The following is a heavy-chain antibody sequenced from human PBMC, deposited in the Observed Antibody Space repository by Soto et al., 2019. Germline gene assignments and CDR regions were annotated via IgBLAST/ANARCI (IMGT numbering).Heavy chain of an antibody. V-gene: IGHV3-30*18. J-gene: IGHJ6*02. CDR2: ISYDGSNK. CDR3: AKEQTRAANFYYYYGMDV. Sequence: GGSLRLSCAASGFTFSSYGMHWVRQAPGKGLEWVAVISYDGSNKYYADSVKGRFTISRDNSKNTLYLQMNSLRAEDTAVYYCAKEQTRAANFYYYYGMDVWGQGTTVTVSS. CDR1: GFTFSSYG.